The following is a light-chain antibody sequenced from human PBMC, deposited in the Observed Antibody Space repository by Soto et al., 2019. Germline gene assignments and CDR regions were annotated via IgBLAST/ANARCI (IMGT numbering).Light chain of an antibody. CDR2: SSN. J-gene: IGLJ2*01. CDR3: ATWDDSLYGPV. CDR1: SSNIGSNP. Sequence: QSVLTQPPSASGTPGQGVTISCSGSSSNIGSNPVQWYLQLPGRAPKLLIYSSNQRPSGVPDRFSGSKSGTSASLAISGLQSEDEADYYCATWDDSLYGPVFGGGTKLTVL. V-gene: IGLV1-44*01.